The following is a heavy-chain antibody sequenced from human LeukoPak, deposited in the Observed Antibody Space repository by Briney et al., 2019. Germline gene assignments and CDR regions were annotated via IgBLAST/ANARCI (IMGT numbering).Heavy chain of an antibody. V-gene: IGHV1-69*05. Sequence: ASVKVSCKASGGTFSSYAISWVRQAPGQGLEWMGGIIPIFGTANYAQKFQGRVTITTDESTSTAYMGLSSLRSEDTAVYYCASSLWIKKGDPTMDVWGKGTTVTVSS. CDR1: GGTFSSYA. D-gene: IGHD3-16*01. CDR2: IIPIFGTA. J-gene: IGHJ6*03. CDR3: ASSLWIKKGDPTMDV.